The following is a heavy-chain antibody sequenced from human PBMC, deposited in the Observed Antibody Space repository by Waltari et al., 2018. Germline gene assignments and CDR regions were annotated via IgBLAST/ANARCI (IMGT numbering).Heavy chain of an antibody. CDR2: IYYSGST. CDR3: ASGGGYTNGWDY. CDR1: GGSISSSNYY. V-gene: IGHV4-39*07. Sequence: QPLLQESGPGLVKPSETLSLTCSVSGGSISSSNYYWGWIRQPPGKGLDWIGSIYYSGSTYYTSSLKSRVTISLDTSKNQFSLKLSSVTAADTAVYFCASGGGYTNGWDYWGQGTLVTVSS. J-gene: IGHJ4*02. D-gene: IGHD6-19*01.